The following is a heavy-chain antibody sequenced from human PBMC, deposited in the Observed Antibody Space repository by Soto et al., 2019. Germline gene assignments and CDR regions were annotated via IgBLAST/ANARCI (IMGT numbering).Heavy chain of an antibody. CDR1: GGTFSSYA. V-gene: IGHV1-69*13. CDR2: IIPIFGTA. D-gene: IGHD6-6*01. J-gene: IGHJ6*02. Sequence: GASVKVSCKASGGTFSSYAISWVRQAPGQGLEWMGGIIPIFGTANYAQKFQGRVTITADESTSTAYMELSSLRSEDTAVYYCARFGSPHKTKVARPGPGRMDVWGQGTTVTVS. CDR3: ARFGSPHKTKVARPGPGRMDV.